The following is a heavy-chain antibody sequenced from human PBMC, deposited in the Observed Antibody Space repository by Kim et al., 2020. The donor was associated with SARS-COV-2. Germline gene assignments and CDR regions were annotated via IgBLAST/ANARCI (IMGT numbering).Heavy chain of an antibody. CDR1: GFTFSSYG. CDR2: ISYDGSNK. Sequence: GGSLRLSCAASGFTFSSYGMHWVRQAPGKGLEWVAVISYDGSNKYYADSVKGRFTISRDNSKNTLYLQMNSLRAEDTAVYYCAKSRVAVGPGEFDYWGQGTLVTVSS. D-gene: IGHD6-19*01. J-gene: IGHJ4*02. CDR3: AKSRVAVGPGEFDY. V-gene: IGHV3-30*18.